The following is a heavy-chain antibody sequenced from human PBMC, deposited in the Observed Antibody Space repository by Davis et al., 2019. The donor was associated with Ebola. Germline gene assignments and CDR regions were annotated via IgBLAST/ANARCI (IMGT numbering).Heavy chain of an antibody. CDR2: ISSSSSYT. Sequence: GESLKISCAASGFTFSDYYMSWIRQAPGKGLEWVSSISSSSSYTNYADSVKGRFTISRDNAKNSLYLQMNSLRAEDTAVYYCARDLGDIVLVLGGMDVWGQGTTVTVSS. CDR1: GFTFSDYY. V-gene: IGHV3-11*06. J-gene: IGHJ6*02. D-gene: IGHD2-2*01. CDR3: ARDLGDIVLVLGGMDV.